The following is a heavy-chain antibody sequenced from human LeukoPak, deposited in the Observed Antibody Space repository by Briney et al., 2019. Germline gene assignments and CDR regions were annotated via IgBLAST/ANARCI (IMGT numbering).Heavy chain of an antibody. D-gene: IGHD3-22*01. CDR3: ARERVVVGNWFDP. Sequence: ASVKVSCKASGYTFTGYYMHWVRQAPGQGLEWMGWINPNSGGTNYAQKFQGRVTMTRDTSISTAYMELSRLRSDDTAVYYGARERVVVGNWFDPWGQGTLVTVSS. V-gene: IGHV1-2*02. J-gene: IGHJ5*02. CDR1: GYTFTGYY. CDR2: INPNSGGT.